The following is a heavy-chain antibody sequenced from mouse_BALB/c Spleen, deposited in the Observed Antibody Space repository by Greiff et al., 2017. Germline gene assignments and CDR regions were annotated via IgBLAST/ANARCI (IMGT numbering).Heavy chain of an antibody. CDR3: APIYDGYPYYAMDY. CDR1: GYTFTSYW. J-gene: IGHJ4*01. CDR2: IYPGDGDT. Sequence: QVQLQQSGAELARPGASVKLSCKASGYTFTSYWMQWVKQRPGQGLEWIGAIYPGDGDTRYTQKFKGKATLTADKSSSTAYMQLSSLASEDSAVYYCAPIYDGYPYYAMDYWGQGTSVTVSS. D-gene: IGHD2-3*01. V-gene: IGHV1-87*01.